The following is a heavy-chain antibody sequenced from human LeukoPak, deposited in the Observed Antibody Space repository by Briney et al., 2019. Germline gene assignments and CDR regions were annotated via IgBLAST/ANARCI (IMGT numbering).Heavy chain of an antibody. V-gene: IGHV4-31*03. CDR3: ARFGRDIVVVVAATDPAKNWFDP. J-gene: IGHJ5*02. CDR1: GGSISSGGYY. Sequence: LSLTCTVSGGSISSGGYYWSWIRQHPGKGLEWIGYIYYSGSTYYDPSLKSRVTISVDTSKNQFSLKLSSVTAADTAVYYCARFGRDIVVVVAATDPAKNWFDPWGQGTLVTVSS. D-gene: IGHD2-15*01. CDR2: IYYSGST.